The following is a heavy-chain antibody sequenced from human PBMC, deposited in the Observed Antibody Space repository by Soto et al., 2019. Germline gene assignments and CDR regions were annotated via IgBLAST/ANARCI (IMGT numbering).Heavy chain of an antibody. V-gene: IGHV1-18*01. CDR1: GYTFNTYG. CDR2: ISAYDGKT. CDR3: ARDPHEFWTRYWFDP. J-gene: IGHJ5*02. D-gene: IGHD3-3*01. Sequence: GASVKVSCKTSGYTFNTYGINGVRQAPGQGLELMGWISAYDGKTTYAEKFQGRVNLTTDTSTSTAYMELRSLRSDDTAIYYCARDPHEFWTRYWFDPWGQGTPVTVSS.